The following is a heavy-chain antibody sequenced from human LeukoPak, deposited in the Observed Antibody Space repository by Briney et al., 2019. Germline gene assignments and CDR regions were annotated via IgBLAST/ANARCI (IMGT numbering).Heavy chain of an antibody. D-gene: IGHD3-3*01. CDR1: GYTFTSYG. V-gene: IGHV1-18*01. Sequence: GASVKVSCKASGYTFTSYGISWVRQAPGQGLEWMGWISAYNGNTNYAQKLQGRVTMTTDTSTSTAYMELRSLRSDDTAVYYCVRSGFGLSPVGSFDYWGQRTLVTVSS. CDR2: ISAYNGNT. CDR3: VRSGFGLSPVGSFDY. J-gene: IGHJ4*02.